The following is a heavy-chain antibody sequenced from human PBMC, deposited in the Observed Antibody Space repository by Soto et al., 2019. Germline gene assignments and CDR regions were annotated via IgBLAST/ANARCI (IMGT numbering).Heavy chain of an antibody. CDR3: ARGVADWKIGDSEVFFDY. CDR2: ISAYNGNS. J-gene: IGHJ4*02. V-gene: IGHV1-18*01. Sequence: QVQLVQSGGEVKKPGASVKVSCKASGHKFTNFGITWVRQAPGQGLEWMGWISAYNGNSNFGQKFQGRVTMTTDTSTSTSYMELRSLRPDDTAIYYCARGVADWKIGDSEVFFDYWGQGTLVTVSS. D-gene: IGHD3-10*01. CDR1: GHKFTNFG.